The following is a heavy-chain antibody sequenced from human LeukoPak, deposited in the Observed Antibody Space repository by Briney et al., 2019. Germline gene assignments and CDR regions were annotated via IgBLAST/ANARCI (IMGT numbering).Heavy chain of an antibody. J-gene: IGHJ4*02. D-gene: IGHD5-18*01. CDR1: GFTFSRYS. CDR3: VLSTTMVTYFDY. Sequence: GGSLRLSCSASGFTFSRYSMHWVRQAPRKGLEYVSVISSNGGSTYYADSVKGRFTISRDNSKNTLYLQMSSLRAEDTAVYYCVLSTTMVTYFDYWGQGTLVTVSS. CDR2: ISSNGGST. V-gene: IGHV3-64D*06.